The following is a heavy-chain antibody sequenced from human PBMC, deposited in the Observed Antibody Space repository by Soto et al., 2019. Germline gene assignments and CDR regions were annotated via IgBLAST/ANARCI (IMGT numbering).Heavy chain of an antibody. CDR2: IYPGDSDT. Sequence: PGESLKISCKGSGYSFPTYWIGWVRQMPGKGLEWMGIIYPGDSDTRYSPSFQGQVTISADKSISTAYLQWSSLKASDTAIYYYASPGITMIVAGAPPQYFQHWGQGTLVTVSS. D-gene: IGHD3-22*01. J-gene: IGHJ1*01. CDR1: GYSFPTYW. CDR3: ASPGITMIVAGAPPQYFQH. V-gene: IGHV5-51*01.